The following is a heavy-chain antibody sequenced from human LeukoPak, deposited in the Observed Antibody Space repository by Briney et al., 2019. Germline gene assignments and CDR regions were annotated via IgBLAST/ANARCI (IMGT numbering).Heavy chain of an antibody. CDR3: MGADYGGH. CDR1: GASISSNNW. V-gene: IGHV4-4*02. CDR2: IWHSGTT. D-gene: IGHD4-17*01. Sequence: PSETLSLTCAVSGASISSNNWWSWVRQPSGKGLEWIGEIWHSGTTNYNPTLKSRVTMSVDKSKNQFSLKLNSVTAADTAVYYCMGADYGGHWGQGTLVTVSS. J-gene: IGHJ4*02.